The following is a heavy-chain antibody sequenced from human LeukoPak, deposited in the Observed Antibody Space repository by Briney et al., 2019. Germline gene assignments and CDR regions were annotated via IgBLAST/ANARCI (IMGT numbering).Heavy chain of an antibody. V-gene: IGHV4-4*07. CDR1: GGSISSYY. Sequence: SETLSLTCTVSGGSISSYYWSWIRQPAGKGLEWIGRIYTSGSTNYNPSLKSRVTMSVDTSKNQFSLKLSSVTAADTAVYYCARLQLELMQPNDNWFDPWSQGTLVTVSS. CDR3: ARLQLELMQPNDNWFDP. J-gene: IGHJ5*02. CDR2: IYTSGST. D-gene: IGHD1-1*01.